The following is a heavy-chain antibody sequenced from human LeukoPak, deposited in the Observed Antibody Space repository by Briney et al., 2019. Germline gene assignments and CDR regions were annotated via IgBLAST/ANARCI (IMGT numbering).Heavy chain of an antibody. CDR2: IYYSGST. V-gene: IGHV4-38-2*02. Sequence: SETLSLTCTVSGYSISSGYYWGWIRQPPGKGLEWIGSIYYSGSTYYNPSLKSRVTISVDTSKNQFSLRLSSVTAADTAVYYCARVSDGDYETTKYYYYYYYMDVWGKGTTVTVSS. J-gene: IGHJ6*03. CDR3: ARVSDGDYETTKYYYYYYYMDV. CDR1: GYSISSGYY. D-gene: IGHD4-17*01.